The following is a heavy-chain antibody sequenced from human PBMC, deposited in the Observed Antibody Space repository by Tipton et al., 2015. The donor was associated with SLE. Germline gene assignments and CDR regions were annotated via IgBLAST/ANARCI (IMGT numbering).Heavy chain of an antibody. CDR1: GGSVSIGDYY. CDR3: ARDPPDYYDSSGYSFDI. CDR2: IIYNGTT. V-gene: IGHV4-31*03. Sequence: TLSLTCTVSGGSVSIGDYYWNWIRHHPGQGLEWVGYIIYNGTTYYNPSLNGRVTISIDTSKDQFFLQLRSVTAADTAVYYCARDPPDYYDSSGYSFDIWGQGRVVIVS. D-gene: IGHD3-22*01. J-gene: IGHJ3*02.